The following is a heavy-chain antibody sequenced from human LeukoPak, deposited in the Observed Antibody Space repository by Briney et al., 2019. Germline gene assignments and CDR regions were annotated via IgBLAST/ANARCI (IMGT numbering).Heavy chain of an antibody. D-gene: IGHD2-21*02. V-gene: IGHV3-7*03. Sequence: GGSLRLSCAVSGFTPISYWMTWVRQAPGKGLEWVANINQDGSETFYADSVKGRFTISRDNSRNSVFLQMNSLRPEDTALYHCAKEVDCPSDCLFFHSWGQGTLVTVSS. J-gene: IGHJ4*02. CDR3: AKEVDCPSDCLFFHS. CDR1: GFTPISYW. CDR2: INQDGSET.